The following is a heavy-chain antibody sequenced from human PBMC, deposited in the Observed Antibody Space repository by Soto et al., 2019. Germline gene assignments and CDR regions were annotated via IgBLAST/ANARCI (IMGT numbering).Heavy chain of an antibody. V-gene: IGHV4-39*01. CDR1: GGSINSGGYC. Sequence: PSETLSLTCTVSGGSINSGGYCWSWIRQHPGKGLDWIGCFSYGGSTSYNPSLKSRVTISVDTSKNQFSLKLSSVTAADTAVYYCARDYVLLWFGGPLVLDYYYYGMDVWGQGTMVTVAS. CDR2: FSYGGST. D-gene: IGHD3-10*01. CDR3: ARDYVLLWFGGPLVLDYYYYGMDV. J-gene: IGHJ6*02.